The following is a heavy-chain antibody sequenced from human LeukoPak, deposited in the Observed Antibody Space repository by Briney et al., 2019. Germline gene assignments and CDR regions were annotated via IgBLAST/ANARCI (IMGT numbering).Heavy chain of an antibody. CDR3: ARVGRFAGYCSNTCCYAAFDI. V-gene: IGHV1-18*01. CDR1: GYTFTSYG. Sequence: ASVKVSYKASGYTFTSYGISWVRQAPGQGLEWMGWISAYNGNTNYAQKLQGRVTMTTDTSTSTAYMELRSLRSDDTAVYYCARVGRFAGYCSNTCCYAAFDICGQGTMVTVSS. J-gene: IGHJ3*02. CDR2: ISAYNGNT. D-gene: IGHD2-2*01.